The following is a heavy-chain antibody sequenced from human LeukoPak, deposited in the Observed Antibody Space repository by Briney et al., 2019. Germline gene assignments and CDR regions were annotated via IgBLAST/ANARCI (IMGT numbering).Heavy chain of an antibody. V-gene: IGHV4-34*01. CDR3: ARRGSSSSGGGWFDP. D-gene: IGHD6-6*01. J-gene: IGHJ5*02. CDR2: INHSGST. CDR1: GGSFSGYY. Sequence: SETLSLTCAVYGGSFSGYYWSWIRQPPGKGLEWIGEINHSGSTNYNPSLKSRATISVDTSKNQFSLKLSSVTAADTAVYYCARRGSSSSGGGWFDPWGQGTLVTVSS.